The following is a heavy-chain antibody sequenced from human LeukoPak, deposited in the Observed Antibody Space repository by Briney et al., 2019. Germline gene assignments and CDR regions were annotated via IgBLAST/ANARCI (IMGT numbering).Heavy chain of an antibody. CDR3: ARDRGGIAAAGTNDY. CDR2: ISSSSSYI. CDR1: GSTFSSYS. D-gene: IGHD6-13*01. J-gene: IGHJ4*02. Sequence: PGGSLRLSCAASGSTFSSYSMNWVRQAPGKGLEWVSSISSSSSYIYYADSVKGRFTISRDNAKNSLYLQMNSLRAEDTAVYYCARDRGGIAAAGTNDYWGQGTLVTVSS. V-gene: IGHV3-21*01.